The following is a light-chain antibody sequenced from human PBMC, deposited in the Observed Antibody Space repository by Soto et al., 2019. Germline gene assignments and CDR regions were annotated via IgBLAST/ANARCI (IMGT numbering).Light chain of an antibody. CDR1: QSVGTK. Sequence: IVMTQSPATLSASPGEGANLSCRASQSVGTKLAWYQQTPGQAPRLLIYGASNRATGVPARISGSVSGTEFTLTIASLQSEDFAIYYCQQYSSWLWTFGQGTKVDIK. CDR3: QQYSSWLWT. J-gene: IGKJ1*01. V-gene: IGKV3-15*01. CDR2: GAS.